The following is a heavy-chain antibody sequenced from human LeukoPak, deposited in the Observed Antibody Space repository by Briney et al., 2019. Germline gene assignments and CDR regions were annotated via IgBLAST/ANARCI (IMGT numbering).Heavy chain of an antibody. J-gene: IGHJ4*02. Sequence: GGSLRLSCAASGFTFSGSAMHWVRQASGKGLEWVGRIRSKANSYATAYAASVKGRFTISRDDSKNTAYLQMNSLETEDTAVYYCTIRDYYDSSGYSFPRSFDYWGQGTLVTVSS. V-gene: IGHV3-73*01. D-gene: IGHD3-22*01. CDR3: TIRDYYDSSGYSFPRSFDY. CDR2: IRSKANSYAT. CDR1: GFTFSGSA.